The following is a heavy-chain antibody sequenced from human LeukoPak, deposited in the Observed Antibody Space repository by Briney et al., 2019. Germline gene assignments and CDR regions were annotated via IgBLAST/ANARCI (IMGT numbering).Heavy chain of an antibody. CDR1: GGSISSYY. Sequence: SETLSLTCTVSGGSISSYYWSWIRQPAGKGLEWIGRIYTSGSTNYNPSLKSRVTMSVDTSKNQFSLKLSSVTAADTAVYYCARAIGYCSSTSCYPYYFDYWGQGTLVIVSS. CDR3: ARAIGYCSSTSCYPYYFDY. D-gene: IGHD2-2*01. CDR2: IYTSGST. J-gene: IGHJ4*02. V-gene: IGHV4-4*07.